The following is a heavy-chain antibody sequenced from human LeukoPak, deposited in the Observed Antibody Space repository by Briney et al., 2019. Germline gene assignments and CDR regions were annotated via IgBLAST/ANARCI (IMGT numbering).Heavy chain of an antibody. V-gene: IGHV3-21*01. Sequence: PGGSLRLSCAASGFTFSSYSMNWVRQAPGKGLEWVSSISSSSSYIYYADSVKGRFTISRGNAKNSLYLQMNSLRAEDTAVYYCARPPYSSSWYWFDPWGQGTLVTVSS. CDR2: ISSSSSYI. CDR3: ARPPYSSSWYWFDP. J-gene: IGHJ5*02. D-gene: IGHD6-13*01. CDR1: GFTFSSYS.